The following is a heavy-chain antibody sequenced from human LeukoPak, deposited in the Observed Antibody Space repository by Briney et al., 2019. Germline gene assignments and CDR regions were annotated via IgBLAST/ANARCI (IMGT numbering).Heavy chain of an antibody. J-gene: IGHJ4*02. CDR2: IYYSGST. CDR1: GGSISYYH. V-gene: IGHV4-59*01. Sequence: SETLSLTFTVAGGSISYYHWSWIRQPPGKALEWIGYIYYSGSTNNNPSLKSRVTISEDTSKIQFSLKLSSVTAAVTAVYYCARSRVRGVIIRYFDYWGQGALVTVSS. D-gene: IGHD3-10*01. CDR3: ARSRVRGVIIRYFDY.